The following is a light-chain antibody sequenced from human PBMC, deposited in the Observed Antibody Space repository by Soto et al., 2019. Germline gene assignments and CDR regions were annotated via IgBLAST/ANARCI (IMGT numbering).Light chain of an antibody. CDR3: QHYNSYSEA. Sequence: IQMTQSPATLSGSEGDRVTITCRAIQTISSWLAWYQQKPGKAPKLLIYKASTLKSGVPSRFSGSGSGTEFTLTISSLQPDDFATYYCQHYNSYSEAFGQGTKVDIK. CDR1: QTISSW. CDR2: KAS. J-gene: IGKJ1*01. V-gene: IGKV1-5*03.